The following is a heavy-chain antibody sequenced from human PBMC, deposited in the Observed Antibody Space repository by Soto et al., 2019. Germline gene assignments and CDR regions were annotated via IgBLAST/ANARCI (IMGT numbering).Heavy chain of an antibody. J-gene: IGHJ5*02. Sequence: SGPTLVNPTQTLTLTCTFSGFSLSTSGVGVGWIRQPPGKALDWLALLYWNDDKRYSPSLKIRLTITKDTSKNQVVLTMTNMDPVDTATYYCAHSPADCSSTSCYNNWFDPWGQGTLVTVSS. CDR3: AHSPADCSSTSCYNNWFDP. CDR2: LYWNDDK. D-gene: IGHD2-2*01. V-gene: IGHV2-5*01. CDR1: GFSLSTSGVG.